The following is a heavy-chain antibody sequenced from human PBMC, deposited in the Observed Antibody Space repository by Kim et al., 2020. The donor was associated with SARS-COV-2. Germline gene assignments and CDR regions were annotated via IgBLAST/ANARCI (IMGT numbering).Heavy chain of an antibody. Sequence: PSYAQSFTGRFVFSLDTSVSTAYLQISSLKAEDTAVYYCARDRSTDTFDIWGQGTMVTVSS. V-gene: IGHV7-4-1*02. CDR2: P. D-gene: IGHD1-26*01. CDR3: ARDRSTDTFDI. J-gene: IGHJ3*02.